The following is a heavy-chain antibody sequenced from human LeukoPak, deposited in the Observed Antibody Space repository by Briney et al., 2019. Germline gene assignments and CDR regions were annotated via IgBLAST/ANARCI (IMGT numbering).Heavy chain of an antibody. CDR1: GYNFFTYG. D-gene: IGHD6-19*01. V-gene: IGHV1-69*13. J-gene: IGHJ5*02. CDR3: ARDKFPQQAVAGDGWFDP. CDR2: IIPIFGTA. Sequence: SVKVSCKASGYNFFTYGITWVRQAPGQGLEWMGGIIPIFGTANYAQKFQGRVTITADESTSTAYMELSSLRSEDTAVYYCARDKFPQQAVAGDGWFDPWGQGTLVTVSS.